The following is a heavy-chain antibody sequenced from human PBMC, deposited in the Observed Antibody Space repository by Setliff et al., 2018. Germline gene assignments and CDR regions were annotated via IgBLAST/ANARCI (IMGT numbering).Heavy chain of an antibody. CDR3: FGAGTCSY. D-gene: IGHD3-10*01. V-gene: IGHV3-7*01. Sequence: PGGSLRLSCTASGLSYINDWVSWFRQAPGKGLEWLASINPHGSEKYYADSVKGRFTISRDNAKNSLSLHMNNLRTEDTAVYYCFGAGTCSYWGQGTLVTVSS. J-gene: IGHJ4*02. CDR1: GLSYINDW. CDR2: INPHGSEK.